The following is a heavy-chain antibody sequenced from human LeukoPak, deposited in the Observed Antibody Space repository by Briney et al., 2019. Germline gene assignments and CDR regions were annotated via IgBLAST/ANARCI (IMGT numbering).Heavy chain of an antibody. D-gene: IGHD5-18*01. CDR1: GYTFTSYA. CDR3: AILGGRDTAMALPLDY. V-gene: IGHV7-4-1*02. CDR2: INTNTGNP. J-gene: IGHJ4*02. Sequence: ASVKVSCKASGYTFTSYAMNWVRQAPGQGLEWMGWINTNTGNPTYAQGFTGRFVFSLDTSVSTAYLQISSLKAEDTAVYYCAILGGRDTAMALPLDYWGQGTLVTVSS.